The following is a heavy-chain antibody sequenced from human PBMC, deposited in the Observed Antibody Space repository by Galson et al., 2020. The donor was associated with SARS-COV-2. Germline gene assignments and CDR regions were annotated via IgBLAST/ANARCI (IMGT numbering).Heavy chain of an antibody. Sequence: GESLKISCAASGFIFSDAHMTWIRQAPGKGLEWISYIKNGGDTIYYADSVKGRFTMSRDNANNLLYLQMNSLRVEDTAMYYCARESWGSLDPWGQGTLVTFST. CDR1: GFIFSDAH. CDR3: ARESWGSLDP. J-gene: IGHJ5*02. D-gene: IGHD3-16*01. CDR2: IKNGGDTI. V-gene: IGHV3-11*01.